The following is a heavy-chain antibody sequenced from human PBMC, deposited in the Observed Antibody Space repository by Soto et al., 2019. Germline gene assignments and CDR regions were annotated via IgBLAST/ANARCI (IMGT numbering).Heavy chain of an antibody. J-gene: IGHJ4*02. CDR2: IYHSGST. Sequence: QVQLQESGPGLVEPSGTLSLTCAVSGGSVSSTNWWSWVRQPPGKGLEWIGEIYHSGSTYYNPSLKSRVTISVDKSKNQFSLRQSSVTAADTAVYFCARDRAVSARGSFDYWGQGTLVTVSS. V-gene: IGHV4-4*02. CDR3: ARDRAVSARGSFDY. CDR1: GGSVSSTNW. D-gene: IGHD6-19*01.